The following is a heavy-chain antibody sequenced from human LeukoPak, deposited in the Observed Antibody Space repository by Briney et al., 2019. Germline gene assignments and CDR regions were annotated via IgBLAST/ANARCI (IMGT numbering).Heavy chain of an antibody. J-gene: IGHJ4*02. D-gene: IGHD2-2*01. V-gene: IGHV3-21*01. Sequence: GGSLRLSCAASGFTFSDYTMNWVRQAPGKGLEWLSSIGTAGNYIFYADSVQGRFTISRDNANDSLYLERKGLRVEDTATYYCATNLFCASASCLWGQGTLVTVSS. CDR2: IGTAGNYI. CDR3: ATNLFCASASCL. CDR1: GFTFSDYT.